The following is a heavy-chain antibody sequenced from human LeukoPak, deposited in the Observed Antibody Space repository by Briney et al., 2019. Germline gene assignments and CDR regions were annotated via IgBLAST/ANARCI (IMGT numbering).Heavy chain of an antibody. D-gene: IGHD1-26*01. CDR1: GISITTYS. V-gene: IGHV4-59*01. J-gene: IGHJ4*02. CDR2: IHYSGST. CDR3: ARDIREVGDSHYFDY. Sequence: SETLSLTCTVSGISITTYSWSWIRQPPGKGLEWIGLIHYSGSTTYNPSLKSRVTISIDTSKNQFSLHLSSVTAADTAVYYCARDIREVGDSHYFDYWGQGALVTVTS.